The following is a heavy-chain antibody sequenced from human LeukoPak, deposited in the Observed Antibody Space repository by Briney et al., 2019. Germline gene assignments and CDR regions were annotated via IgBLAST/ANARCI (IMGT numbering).Heavy chain of an antibody. CDR3: AKGTTIFGVVTYYYYYYMDV. Sequence: PGGSLRLSCAASGFTFSSYAMSWVRQAPGKGLEWVSAISGSGGSTYYADSVKGRFTISRDNSKNTLYLQMNSLRAEDTAVYYCAKGTTIFGVVTYYYYYYMDVWGKGTTVTVSS. CDR1: GFTFSSYA. J-gene: IGHJ6*03. V-gene: IGHV3-23*01. CDR2: ISGSGGST. D-gene: IGHD3-3*01.